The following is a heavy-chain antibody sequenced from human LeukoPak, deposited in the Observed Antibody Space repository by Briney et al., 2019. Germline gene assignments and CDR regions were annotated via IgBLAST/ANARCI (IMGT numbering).Heavy chain of an antibody. CDR3: ASHIGWYYDSSGYYWDY. CDR1: GFTFSSYA. D-gene: IGHD3-22*01. CDR2: ISYDGSNK. J-gene: IGHJ4*02. Sequence: PGGSLRLSCAASGFTFSSYAMHWVRQAPGKGLEWVAVISYDGSNKYYADSVKGRFTISRDNSKNTLYLQMNSLRAEGTAVYYCASHIGWYYDSSGYYWDYWGQGTLVTVSS. V-gene: IGHV3-30-3*01.